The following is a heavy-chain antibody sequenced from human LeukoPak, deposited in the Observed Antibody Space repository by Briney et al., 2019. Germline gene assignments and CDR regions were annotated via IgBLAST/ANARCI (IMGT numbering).Heavy chain of an antibody. D-gene: IGHD6-13*01. J-gene: IGHJ6*03. CDR3: ARGLSSSWPYYYYYYMDV. CDR1: GYTFTGYY. CDR2: INPNSGGT. V-gene: IGHV1-2*02. Sequence: ASVKVSCKASGYTFTGYYMHWVRQAPGQGLEWMGWINPNSGGTNYAQKFQGRVTMTRDTSISTAYMELSRLRSDDTAVYYCARGLSSSWPYYYYYYMDVWGKGTTVTISS.